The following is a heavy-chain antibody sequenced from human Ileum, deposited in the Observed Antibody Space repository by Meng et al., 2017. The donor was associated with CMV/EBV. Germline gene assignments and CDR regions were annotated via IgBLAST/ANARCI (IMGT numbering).Heavy chain of an antibody. V-gene: IGHV3-53*01. CDR3: ARSTDQLLSDY. J-gene: IGHJ4*02. CDR1: GFIFSSYA. CDR2: IYSGGST. D-gene: IGHD2-2*01. Sequence: GGSLRLSCAASGFIFSSYAVHWVRQAPGKGLEWVSVIYSGGSTYYADSVKGRFTISRDNSKNTLYLQMNSLRAADTAVYYCARSTDQLLSDYWGQGTLVTVSS.